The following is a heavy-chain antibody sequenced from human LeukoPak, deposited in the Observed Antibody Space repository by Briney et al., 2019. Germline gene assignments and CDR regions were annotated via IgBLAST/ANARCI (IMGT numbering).Heavy chain of an antibody. CDR1: GGSISSSSYY. V-gene: IGHV4-39*07. J-gene: IGHJ4*02. D-gene: IGHD6-19*01. CDR2: IYYSGST. CDR3: ARVLAGSIHY. Sequence: PSETLSLTCTVSGGSISSSSYYWGWIRQPPGKGLEWIGSIYYSGSTYYNPSLKSRVTMSVDTSKNQFSLKLSSVTAADTAVYYCARVLAGSIHYWGQGTLVTVSS.